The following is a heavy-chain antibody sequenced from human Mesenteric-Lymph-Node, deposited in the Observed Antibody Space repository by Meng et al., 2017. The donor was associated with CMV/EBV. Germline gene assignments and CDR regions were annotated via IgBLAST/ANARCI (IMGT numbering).Heavy chain of an antibody. J-gene: IGHJ3*02. V-gene: IGHV4-31*03. CDR2: IYYSGST. CDR3: ASRIVWNAFDI. CDR1: GGSISSGDYC. Sequence: LRLSCTVSGGSISSGDYCWSWIRQHPGKGLEWIGYIYYSGSTFYNPSLKSRLTILKDTSKNQFSLKLSSVTAAGTAVYYCASRIVWNAFDIWGQGTMVTVSS. D-gene: IGHD1-26*01.